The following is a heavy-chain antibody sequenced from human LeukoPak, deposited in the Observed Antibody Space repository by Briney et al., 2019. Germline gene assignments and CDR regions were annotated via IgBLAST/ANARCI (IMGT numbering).Heavy chain of an antibody. J-gene: IGHJ5*01. Sequence: TSRISCVRHAPGQGLQWAGWIGSYGGDTYYAQKFQGRVAVTTDPSTSTVYMELRSLRSDDTAVYYCARDLWNFYDDSGYYRDFDSWGQGTLVTVSS. CDR1: TSR. CDR3: ARDLWNFYDDSGYYRDFDS. V-gene: IGHV1-18*01. CDR2: IGSYGGDT. D-gene: IGHD3-22*01.